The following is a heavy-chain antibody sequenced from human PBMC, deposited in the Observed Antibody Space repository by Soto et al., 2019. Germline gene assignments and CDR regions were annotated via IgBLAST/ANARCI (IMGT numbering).Heavy chain of an antibody. V-gene: IGHV3-33*01. CDR2: IWYDGSNK. D-gene: IGHD4-17*01. J-gene: IGHJ6*02. CDR3: ARDLYDYGDYQPNTDYYYGMDV. CDR1: GFTFSSYG. Sequence: GGSLRLSCAASGFTFSSYGMHWVRQAPGKGLEWVAVIWYDGSNKYYADSVKGRFTISRDNSKNTLYLQMNSLRAEDTAVYYCARDLYDYGDYQPNTDYYYGMDVWGQGTTVTVSS.